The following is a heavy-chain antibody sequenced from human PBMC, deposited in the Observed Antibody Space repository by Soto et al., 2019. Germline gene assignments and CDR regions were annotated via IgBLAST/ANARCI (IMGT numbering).Heavy chain of an antibody. CDR2: IIPIFGTA. CDR3: ARVQGSSWYGGFVRYWYFDL. V-gene: IGHV1-69*12. J-gene: IGHJ2*01. D-gene: IGHD6-13*01. Sequence: QVQLVQSGAEVKKPGSSVKVSCKASGGTFSSYAISWVRQAPGQGLEWMGGIIPIFGTANYAQKFQGGVTITADESTSTAYMELSSLRSEDTAVYYCARVQGSSWYGGFVRYWYFDLWGRGTLVTVSS. CDR1: GGTFSSYA.